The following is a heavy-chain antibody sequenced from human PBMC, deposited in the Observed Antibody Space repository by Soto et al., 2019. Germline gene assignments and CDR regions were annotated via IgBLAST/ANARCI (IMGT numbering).Heavy chain of an antibody. Sequence: PSETLSLTCAVYGGSFSGYYWSWIRQPPGKGLEWIGEINHSGSTNYNPSLKSRVTISVDTSKNQFSLKLSSVTAADTAVYYCAREPHQGWFDPWGQGTLVTVS. CDR3: AREPHQGWFDP. CDR2: INHSGST. V-gene: IGHV4-34*01. CDR1: GGSFSGYY. J-gene: IGHJ5*02.